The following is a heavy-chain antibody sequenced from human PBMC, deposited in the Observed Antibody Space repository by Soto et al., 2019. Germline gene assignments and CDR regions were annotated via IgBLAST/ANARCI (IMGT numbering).Heavy chain of an antibody. J-gene: IGHJ6*02. CDR2: INPNSGGT. V-gene: IGHV1-2*04. CDR3: ARELYSSSDYYYGMDV. Sequence: ASVKVSCKASGYTFTGYYMHWVRRAPGQGLEWMGWINPNSGGTNYAQKFQGWVTMTRDTSISTAYMELSRLRSDDTAVYYCARELYSSSDYYYGMDVWGQGTTVTVSS. CDR1: GYTFTGYY. D-gene: IGHD6-6*01.